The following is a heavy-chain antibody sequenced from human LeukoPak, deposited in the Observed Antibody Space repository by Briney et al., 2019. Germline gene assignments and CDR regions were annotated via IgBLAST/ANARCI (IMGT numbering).Heavy chain of an antibody. J-gene: IGHJ4*02. D-gene: IGHD6-19*01. V-gene: IGHV4-34*01. CDR2: INHSGST. Sequence: PSETLSLTCTVSGGSISSYYWSWIRQPPGKGLEWIGEINHSGSTNYNPSLKSRVTISVDTSKNQFSLKLSSVTAADTAVYYCARDGVYDSSGPDYWGRGTLVTVSS. CDR1: GGSISSYY. CDR3: ARDGVYDSSGPDY.